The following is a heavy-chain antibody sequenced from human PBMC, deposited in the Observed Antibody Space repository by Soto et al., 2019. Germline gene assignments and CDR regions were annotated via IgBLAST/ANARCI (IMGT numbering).Heavy chain of an antibody. V-gene: IGHV3-74*01. Sequence: EVQLVESGGGLVQPGGSLRLSCAASGFTFSSYWMHWVRQAPGKGLVWVSRINSDGSSTSYADSVKGRFTISRDNAKNTQYLQMNSLRAEDTAVYYCARGSWGSNRLDYWGQGTLVTVSS. CDR2: INSDGSST. J-gene: IGHJ4*02. CDR1: GFTFSSYW. D-gene: IGHD2-15*01. CDR3: ARGSWGSNRLDY.